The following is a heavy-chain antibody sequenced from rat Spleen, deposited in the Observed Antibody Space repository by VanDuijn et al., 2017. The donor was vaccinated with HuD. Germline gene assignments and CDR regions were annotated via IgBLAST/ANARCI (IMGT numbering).Heavy chain of an antibody. CDR2: IYPGNGNT. V-gene: IGHV1-28*01. Sequence: QVQLQQSGAELVKPGSSVKISCKASGYTFTSYDMHWIKQQPGNGLEWIGWIYPGNGNTNYNEKFKGKATLTVDKSSSTAFMQLSSLTPDDSAVYYCAREGTTRVMDAWGQGASVTVSS. CDR3: AREGTTRVMDA. D-gene: IGHD1-5*01. CDR1: GYTFTSYD. J-gene: IGHJ4*01.